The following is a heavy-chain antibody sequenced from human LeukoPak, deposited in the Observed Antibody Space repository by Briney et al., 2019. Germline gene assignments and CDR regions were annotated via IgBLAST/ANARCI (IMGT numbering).Heavy chain of an antibody. CDR2: IYYSGST. CDR1: GGSISSSSYY. CDR3: ASLGGKEGAPFDY. D-gene: IGHD1-26*01. V-gene: IGHV4-39*01. J-gene: IGHJ4*02. Sequence: SETLSLTCTVSGGSISSSSYYWGWIRQSPGKGLEWIGSIYYSGSTYYNPSLKSRVTISVDTSKNQFSLKLSSVTAADTAVYYCASLGGKEGAPFDYWGQGTLVTVSS.